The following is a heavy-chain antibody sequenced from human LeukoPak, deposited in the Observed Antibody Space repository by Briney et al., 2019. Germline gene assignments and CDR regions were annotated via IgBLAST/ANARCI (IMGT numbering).Heavy chain of an antibody. D-gene: IGHD6-13*01. J-gene: IGHJ4*02. CDR3: AGSGGYSSSLDY. CDR2: IIPILGIA. V-gene: IGHV1-69*04. Sequence: SVKVSCKASGGTFSSYAISWVRQAPGQGLEWMGRIIPILGIANYAQKFQGRVTITADKSTSTAYMELSSLRSEDTAVYYCAGSGGYSSSLDYWGQGTLVTVSS. CDR1: GGTFSSYA.